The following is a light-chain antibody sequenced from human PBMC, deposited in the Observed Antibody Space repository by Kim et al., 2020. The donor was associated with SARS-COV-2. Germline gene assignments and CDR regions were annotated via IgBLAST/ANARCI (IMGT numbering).Light chain of an antibody. CDR3: NSRDSSGNLDV. Sequence: SLRSYYARGYQQLPGTAPVLVIYGNNNRPSGIPVRFSGSNSGNTASLAITGAQAEDEADYYCNSRDSSGNLDVFGGGTQLTVL. CDR1: SLRSYY. V-gene: IGLV3-19*01. CDR2: GNN. J-gene: IGLJ2*01.